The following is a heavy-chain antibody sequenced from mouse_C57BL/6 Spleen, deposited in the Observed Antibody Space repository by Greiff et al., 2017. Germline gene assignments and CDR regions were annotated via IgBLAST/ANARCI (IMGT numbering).Heavy chain of an antibody. D-gene: IGHD5-2*01. Sequence: EVMLVESGGGLVQPGGSLKLSCAASGFTFSDYYMYWVRQTPEKRLEWVAYISNGGGSTYYPDTVKGRFTISRDNDKNTLYLQMSRLKSEDTAMYYCARLGEYDYYDMDYWGQGTTVTVSS. J-gene: IGHJ4*01. V-gene: IGHV5-12*01. CDR3: ARLGEYDYYDMDY. CDR1: GFTFSDYY. CDR2: ISNGGGST.